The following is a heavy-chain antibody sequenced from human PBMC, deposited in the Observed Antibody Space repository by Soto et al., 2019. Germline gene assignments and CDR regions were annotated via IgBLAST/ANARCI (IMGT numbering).Heavy chain of an antibody. CDR3: AREMAGLGGEYDY. CDR1: GYTFTKYG. V-gene: IGHV1-18*01. CDR2: ISGSSGNA. J-gene: IGHJ4*02. Sequence: QVQLVQSGAEVKNPGASVKVSCKTSGYTFTKYGDGWVRQAPGQGLEWMGWISGSSGNANYAEKVQGRITLTTDTSTSTAYIKLRSLRSDDTAVYYCAREMAGLGGEYDYWGQGTLVTVSS. D-gene: IGHD3-16*01.